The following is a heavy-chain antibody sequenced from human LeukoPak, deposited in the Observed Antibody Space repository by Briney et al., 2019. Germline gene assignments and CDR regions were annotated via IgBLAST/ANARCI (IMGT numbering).Heavy chain of an antibody. CDR1: GFTFDDYG. J-gene: IGHJ4*02. CDR2: INWNGGST. D-gene: IGHD3-22*01. V-gene: IGHV3-20*04. Sequence: GGSLRLSCAASGFTFDDYGMSWVRQAPGKGLEWVSGINWNGGSTGYADSVKGRFTISRDNAKNSLYMQMNSLRAEDTALYYCARGPTYYYDSSGYYGHRNYFDYWGQGTLVTVSS. CDR3: ARGPTYYYDSSGYYGHRNYFDY.